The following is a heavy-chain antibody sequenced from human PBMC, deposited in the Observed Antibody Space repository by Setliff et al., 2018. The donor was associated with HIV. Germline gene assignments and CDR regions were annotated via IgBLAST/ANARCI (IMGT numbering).Heavy chain of an antibody. J-gene: IGHJ4*02. CDR3: ARDRRGSSRFYFDY. Sequence: PGGSLRLSCAASGFTFSNYNMNWVRQAPGKGLEWVSSISYDSRFIYYADSVKGRFTISRDNAKMYLHMNSLRAEDTAVYYCARDRRGSSRFYFDYWGQGTLVTVSS. V-gene: IGHV3-21*01. CDR1: GFTFSNYN. D-gene: IGHD6-13*01. CDR2: ISYDSRFI.